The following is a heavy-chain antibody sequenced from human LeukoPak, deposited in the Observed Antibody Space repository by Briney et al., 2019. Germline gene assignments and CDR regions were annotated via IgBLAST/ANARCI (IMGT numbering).Heavy chain of an antibody. Sequence: PETLSLTCTVSGGSISTYYWSWIRQPPGKGLEWIGYISNSGSTNYNPSLKSRLTLSVDMSENQFSLKLTSVTAADTAVYYCARHGRQYNHMDVWGRGTTVTVSS. CDR1: GGSISTYY. CDR3: ARHGRQYNHMDV. CDR2: ISNSGST. J-gene: IGHJ6*03. V-gene: IGHV4-59*08.